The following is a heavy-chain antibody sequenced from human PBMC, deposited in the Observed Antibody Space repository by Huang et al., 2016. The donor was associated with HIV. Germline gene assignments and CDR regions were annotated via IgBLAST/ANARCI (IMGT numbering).Heavy chain of an antibody. J-gene: IGHJ4*02. V-gene: IGHV4-59*11. CDR2: IYYSGTN. CDR3: ARATSYFYDSDGYYFDY. Sequence: QVQLRESGPGLVKPSETLSLLCIVPGGSISSHHWSWLRQSPGKGLEWIGNIYYSGTNYYNPSVESRLTISLDTSKKEFSLKRSSVTAAATAIYYWARATSYFYDSDGYYFDYWGQGTLVTVAS. CDR1: GGSISSHH. D-gene: IGHD3-9*01.